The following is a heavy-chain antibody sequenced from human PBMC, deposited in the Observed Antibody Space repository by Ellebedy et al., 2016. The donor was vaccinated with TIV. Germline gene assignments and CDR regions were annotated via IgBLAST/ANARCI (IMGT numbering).Heavy chain of an antibody. CDR1: GFTFSSYW. J-gene: IGHJ4*02. CDR2: IKQDGSEK. V-gene: IGHV3-7*03. CDR3: AGRAYNWNDGSLFDY. D-gene: IGHD1-1*01. Sequence: GGSPRLSCAASGFTFSSYWMSWVRQAPGKGLEWVANIKQDGSEKYYVDSVKGRFTISRDNAKNSLYLQMNSLRAEDTAVYYCAGRAYNWNDGSLFDYWGQGTLVTVSS.